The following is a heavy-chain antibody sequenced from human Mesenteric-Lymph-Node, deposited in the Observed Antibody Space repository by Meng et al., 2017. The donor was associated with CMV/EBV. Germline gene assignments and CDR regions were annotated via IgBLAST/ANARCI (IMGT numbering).Heavy chain of an antibody. CDR3: ARRSQWLLGLYYYYGLDV. D-gene: IGHD6-19*01. CDR1: GFTFSNYA. V-gene: IGHV3-23*01. Sequence: GESLKISCVGSGFTFSNYAMSWVRQAPGKGLEWVSGISASGSGTDSIFYADSVKGRFTISRDNSKNTLYLQMNSLRVEDTAIYYCARRSQWLLGLYYYYGLDVWGQGTTVTVSS. J-gene: IGHJ6*02. CDR2: ISASGSGT.